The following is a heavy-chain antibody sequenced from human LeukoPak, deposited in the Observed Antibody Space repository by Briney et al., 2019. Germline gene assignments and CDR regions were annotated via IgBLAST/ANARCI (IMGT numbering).Heavy chain of an antibody. Sequence: GGSLRLSCVASGLPIADFAMHWVRQAPGKGLEWVSLISGDGVSTFYADSVKGRYSISRDNSKNSLYLEMNSLRTEDAAMYYCAKESGKFDYWGQGTLVAVSS. V-gene: IGHV3-43*02. CDR1: GLPIADFA. CDR2: ISGDGVST. CDR3: AKESGKFDY. J-gene: IGHJ4*02.